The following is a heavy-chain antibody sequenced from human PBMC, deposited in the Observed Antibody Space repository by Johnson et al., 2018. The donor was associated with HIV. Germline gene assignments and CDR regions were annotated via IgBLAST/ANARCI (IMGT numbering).Heavy chain of an antibody. CDR2: ISYDGNTK. V-gene: IGHV3-30*04. D-gene: IGHD1-26*01. Sequence: QVQLVESGGGLVQPGGSLRLSCAASGFTFSTYAVHWVRQAPGKGLEWVAVISYDGNTKYYADSVKGRFTISRDDSKNTLYLQMNSLRAEDTAVYYCAKVCYSGSYLDVFDIWGLGTMVTVSS. CDR3: AKVCYSGSYLDVFDI. CDR1: GFTFSTYA. J-gene: IGHJ3*02.